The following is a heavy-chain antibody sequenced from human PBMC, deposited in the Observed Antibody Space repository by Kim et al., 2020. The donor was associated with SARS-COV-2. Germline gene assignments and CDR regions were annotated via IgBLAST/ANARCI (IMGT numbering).Heavy chain of an antibody. Sequence: NPSLKSRVTISVDTSKNQFSLKLSSVTAADTAVYYCARVEGRSGYYSFDIWGQGTMVTVSS. D-gene: IGHD3-22*01. CDR3: ARVEGRSGYYSFDI. V-gene: IGHV4-34*01. J-gene: IGHJ3*02.